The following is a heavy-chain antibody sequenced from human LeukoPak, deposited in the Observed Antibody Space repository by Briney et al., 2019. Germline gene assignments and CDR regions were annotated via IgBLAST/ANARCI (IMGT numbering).Heavy chain of an antibody. CDR3: ARDYGGSIRRAAAGIDY. V-gene: IGHV3-33*01. Sequence: PGGSLRLSCAASGFTFSSYGMHWVRQAPGKGLEWVAVIWYDGSNKYYADSVKGRFTISRDNSKNTLYLQMNSLRAEDTAVYYCARDYGGSIRRAAAGIDYWGQGTLVTVSS. J-gene: IGHJ4*02. CDR2: IWYDGSNK. D-gene: IGHD6-13*01. CDR1: GFTFSSYG.